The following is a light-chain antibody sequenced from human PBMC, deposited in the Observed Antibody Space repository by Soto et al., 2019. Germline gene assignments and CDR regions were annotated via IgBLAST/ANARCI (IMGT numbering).Light chain of an antibody. CDR1: QTISSW. CDR2: KAS. CDR3: QHYNSYSEA. Sequence: EIQMTQSPSTLSVSVRYRGTLTCRASQTISSWLAWYQQKPGKAPKLLIYKASTLKSGVPSRFSGSGSGTEFTLTISSLQPDDFATYYCQHYNSYSEAFGQGTKVDIK. J-gene: IGKJ1*01. V-gene: IGKV1-5*03.